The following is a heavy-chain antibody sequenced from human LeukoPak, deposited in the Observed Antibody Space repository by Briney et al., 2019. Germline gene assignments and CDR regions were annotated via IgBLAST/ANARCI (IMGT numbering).Heavy chain of an antibody. Sequence: GGSLRLSCAASGFTFDDYGMSWVRQAPGKGLEWVGFIRSKAYGGTTEYAASVKGRFTISRDDSKSIAYLQMNSLRTEDTAVYYCAKGGLQTRNWYFALWGRGTLVTVSS. J-gene: IGHJ2*01. CDR2: IRSKAYGGTT. V-gene: IGHV3-49*04. D-gene: IGHD5-18*01. CDR1: GFTFDDYG. CDR3: AKGGLQTRNWYFAL.